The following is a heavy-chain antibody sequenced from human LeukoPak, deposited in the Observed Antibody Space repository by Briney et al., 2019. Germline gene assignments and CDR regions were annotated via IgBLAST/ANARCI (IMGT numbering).Heavy chain of an antibody. V-gene: IGHV1-3*02. CDR2: SNAGNGNT. CDR3: ARGGSGWSFEFDY. J-gene: IGHJ4*02. CDR1: GYTFTSYA. Sequence: ASVKVSCKASGYTFTSYAMHWVRQAPGQRLEWMGWSNAGNGNTKYSQEFQGRVTITRDTSASTAYVELSSLRSGDMAVYYCARGGSGWSFEFDYWGQGTLVTVSS. D-gene: IGHD6-19*01.